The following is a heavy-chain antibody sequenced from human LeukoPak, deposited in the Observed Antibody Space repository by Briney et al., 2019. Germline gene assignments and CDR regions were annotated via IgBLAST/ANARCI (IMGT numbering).Heavy chain of an antibody. CDR1: GFTFSSYV. V-gene: IGHV3-23*01. J-gene: IGHJ4*02. Sequence: GGSLRLSCAASGFTFSSYVMSWVRQAPGRGLEWVSGITTTGNTYYADSVKGRFTISRDNSKNTLYLQMNSLRAEDTAVYYCASRRYCTSTTCPYYFDYWGQGTLVTVSS. CDR3: ASRRYCTSTTCPYYFDY. D-gene: IGHD2-2*01. CDR2: ITTTGNT.